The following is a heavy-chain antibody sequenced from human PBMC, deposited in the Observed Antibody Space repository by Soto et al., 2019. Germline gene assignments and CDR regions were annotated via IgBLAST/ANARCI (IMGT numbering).Heavy chain of an antibody. CDR1: GGSFSGYD. D-gene: IGHD3-10*01. J-gene: IGHJ5*02. CDR3: ARSYGSGNYYGVPSNWFDP. V-gene: IGHV4-34*01. CDR2: INHSGST. Sequence: SETLSLTCAVYGGSFSGYDWTWIRQPPGTGLEWIGEINHSGSTNYNPSLKSRVTISVDTSRNQFSLKLTSVTAADTAVYYCARSYGSGNYYGVPSNWFDPWGQGTLVTVSS.